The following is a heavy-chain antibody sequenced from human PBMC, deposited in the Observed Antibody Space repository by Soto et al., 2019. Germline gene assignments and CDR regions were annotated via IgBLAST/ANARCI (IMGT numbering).Heavy chain of an antibody. V-gene: IGHV5-10-1*01. CDR2: IDPTDSYV. D-gene: IGHD1-1*01. J-gene: IGHJ4*02. CDR1: GYIFIHFL. CDR3: SLLLGRPPQDTTTIASPDFDH. Sequence: GESLKISFKASGYIFIHFLIAWVRQMPGRGLEWMGRIDPTDSYVDYSPSSEGHVTLSSDRSKNTAYLQWNSLRASDTAIYYCSLLLGRPPQDTTTIASPDFDHWGQGTRVTLSS.